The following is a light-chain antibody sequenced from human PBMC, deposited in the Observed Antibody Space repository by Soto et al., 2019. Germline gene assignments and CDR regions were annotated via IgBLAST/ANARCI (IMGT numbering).Light chain of an antibody. Sequence: EIVMTQSPATLSVSPGDRATLSCRASQSVSSNLAWYQQKPGQAPRLLIYGASTRATGIPARFSGSGSGTEFTLTISSLQSEEFAVYYCQQYNNWPPTFGQGTKLEIK. V-gene: IGKV3-15*01. CDR3: QQYNNWPPT. CDR1: QSVSSN. CDR2: GAS. J-gene: IGKJ2*01.